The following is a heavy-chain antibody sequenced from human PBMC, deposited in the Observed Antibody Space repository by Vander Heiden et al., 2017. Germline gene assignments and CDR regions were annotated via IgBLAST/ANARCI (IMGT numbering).Heavy chain of an antibody. J-gene: IGHJ4*02. CDR1: GLTFSKYT. D-gene: IGHD6-13*01. CDR2: ISRDGTAI. V-gene: IGHV3-21*01. Sequence: EVQLVESGGGLVKPGGSLRLSCAASGLTFSKYTMNGARQAPGKGLEWVSTISRDGTAIYYADSVRGRFTISRDNAKNSLYLQMGSLRAEDTAVYYCDAADYWGQGTLVTVSS. CDR3: DAADY.